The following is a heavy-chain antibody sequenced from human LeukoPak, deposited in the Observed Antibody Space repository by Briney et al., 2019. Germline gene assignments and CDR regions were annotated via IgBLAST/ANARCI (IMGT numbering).Heavy chain of an antibody. CDR1: EFTFSIYC. V-gene: IGHV3-7*01. J-gene: IGHJ4*02. CDR3: SRENSGGSAFDY. Sequence: AGSLTLSCAASEFTFSIYCMSWVRPAPGKGLEWVANIKQDGSEKYYVDSVKGRFTTSRDNAKNSLYQQMNSLRGEDTAVYYCSRENSGGSAFDYWGQGTLVTVSS. CDR2: IKQDGSEK. D-gene: IGHD3-16*01.